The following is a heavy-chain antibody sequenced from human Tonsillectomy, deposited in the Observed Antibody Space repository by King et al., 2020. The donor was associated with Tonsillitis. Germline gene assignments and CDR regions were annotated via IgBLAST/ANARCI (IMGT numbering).Heavy chain of an antibody. CDR3: ARLQWALRSFPPPA. Sequence: VQLVESGGGLVKPGGSLRLSCAASGFTFSSYSMNWVRQAPGKGLEWVSSISSSSSYIYYADSVKGRFTISRDNAKNSLYLQMNSLRAEDTAVYYCARLQWALRSFPPPAWGQGTLVTVSS. J-gene: IGHJ5*02. D-gene: IGHD1-26*01. V-gene: IGHV3-21*01. CDR2: ISSSSSYI. CDR1: GFTFSSYS.